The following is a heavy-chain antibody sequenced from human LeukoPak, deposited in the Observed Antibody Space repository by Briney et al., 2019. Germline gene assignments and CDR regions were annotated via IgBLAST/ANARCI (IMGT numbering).Heavy chain of an antibody. J-gene: IGHJ4*02. CDR2: ISGSGGST. Sequence: GGSLRLSCAASGFTFSSYAMSWVRQAPGKGLEWVSAISGSGGSTYYADSVKGRFTISRENSKNTLYLQMNSLRAEDTAVYYCAKYFPLAAAGISTPRVGIFDYWGQGTLVTVSS. V-gene: IGHV3-23*01. D-gene: IGHD6-13*01. CDR3: AKYFPLAAAGISTPRVGIFDY. CDR1: GFTFSSYA.